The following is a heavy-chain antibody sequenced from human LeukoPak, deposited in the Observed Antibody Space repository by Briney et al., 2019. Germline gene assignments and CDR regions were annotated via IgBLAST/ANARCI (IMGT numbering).Heavy chain of an antibody. CDR1: TFNFSDYY. V-gene: IGHV3-11*04. CDR2: ISSSSSTI. J-gene: IGHJ6*02. Sequence: GGSLRLSCAASTFNFSDYYMSWIRQAPGKGLEWVSYISSSSSTIYYADSVKGRFTISRDNAKNSLYLQMNSLRAEDTAVYYCARDLGYCSSTSCYPPYGMDVWGQGTTVTVSS. CDR3: ARDLGYCSSTSCYPPYGMDV. D-gene: IGHD2-2*01.